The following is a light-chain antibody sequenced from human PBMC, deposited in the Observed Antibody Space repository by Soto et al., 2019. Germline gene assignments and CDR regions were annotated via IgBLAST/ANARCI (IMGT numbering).Light chain of an antibody. J-gene: IGLJ3*02. CDR3: CSFAGSSIWV. CDR1: SSNIGTYNL. Sequence: QPVLTQPASVSGSPGQSITISCTGTSSNIGTYNLVSWYQRHPGKAPKLIIYEGTKRPSGISYRFSGSKSANTASLTISGLQAEDEADYYCCSFAGSSIWVYGGGTKLTVL. CDR2: EGT. V-gene: IGLV2-23*01.